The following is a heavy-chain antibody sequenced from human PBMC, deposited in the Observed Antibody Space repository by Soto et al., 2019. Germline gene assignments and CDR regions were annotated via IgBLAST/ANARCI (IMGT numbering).Heavy chain of an antibody. D-gene: IGHD3-16*01. CDR1: GFLFRNYE. CDR3: VSRPQGARPFEP. J-gene: IGHJ5*02. CDR2: ISTTGGHV. Sequence: EVRLVESGGDLVKSGGSLRLSCVGSGFLFRNYEMNWVRQAPGKGLGWLAHISTTGGHVSESDSGKGLLTISRNNTKHTRKLQKSILLTEDTCVYYCVSRPQGARPFEPWGQGSIVNVSS. V-gene: IGHV3-48*03.